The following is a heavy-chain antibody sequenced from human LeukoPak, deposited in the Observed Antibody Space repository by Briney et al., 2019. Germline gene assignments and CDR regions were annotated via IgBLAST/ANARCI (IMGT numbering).Heavy chain of an antibody. J-gene: IGHJ4*02. D-gene: IGHD3-22*01. V-gene: IGHV1-69*06. Sequence: GASVKVSCKASGGTFSSYAISWVRQAPGQGLEWMEGIIPIFGTANYAQKFQGRVTITADKSTSTAYMELSSLRSEDTAVYYCARARDYDSSGYPIYYFDYWGQGTLVTVSS. CDR3: ARARDYDSSGYPIYYFDY. CDR2: IIPIFGTA. CDR1: GGTFSSYA.